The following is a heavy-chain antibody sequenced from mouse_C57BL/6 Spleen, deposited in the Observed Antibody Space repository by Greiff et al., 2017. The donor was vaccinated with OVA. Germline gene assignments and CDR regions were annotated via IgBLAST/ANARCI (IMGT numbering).Heavy chain of an antibody. CDR3: ARWRAPYGSDV. Sequence: EVQLQQSGPELVKPGASVKIPCKASGYTFTDYNMDWVKQSHGKSLEWIGDINPNNGGTIYNQKFKGKATLTVDKSSSTAYMELRSLTSEDTAVYYCARWRAPYGSDVWGTGTTVTVSS. D-gene: IGHD2-2*01. J-gene: IGHJ1*03. CDR2: INPNNGGT. V-gene: IGHV1-18*01. CDR1: GYTFTDYN.